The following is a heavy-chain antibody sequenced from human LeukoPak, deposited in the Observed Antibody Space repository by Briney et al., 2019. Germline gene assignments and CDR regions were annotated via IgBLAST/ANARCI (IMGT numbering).Heavy chain of an antibody. D-gene: IGHD6-6*01. CDR1: GFTFNSSW. CDR3: ATNAGVIGTRPHQRYYFDY. J-gene: IGHJ4*02. Sequence: GGSLRLSCAASGFTFNSSWMSWVRQAPGKGLEWVANINQDGTEKYFVDSVKGRFTISRDNAKNSLYVQMNSLRAEDTVVYYCATNAGVIGTRPHQRYYFDYWGQGALVTVSS. V-gene: IGHV3-7*01. CDR2: INQDGTEK.